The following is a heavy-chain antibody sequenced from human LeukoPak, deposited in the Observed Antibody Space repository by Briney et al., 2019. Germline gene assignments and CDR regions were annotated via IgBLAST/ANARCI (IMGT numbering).Heavy chain of an antibody. Sequence: ASLKVSCKASGFTVAAYYIHWVRQAPGQGLEWMGWINPNTGGPSSAQRFQGRVTMTWDASINTAYMELSRVTSDDTAIYYCARDRNEKTGGAGDYWGQGTWVTVSS. D-gene: IGHD3-16*01. CDR3: ARDRNEKTGGAGDY. J-gene: IGHJ4*02. V-gene: IGHV1-2*02. CDR2: INPNTGGP. CDR1: GFTVAAYY.